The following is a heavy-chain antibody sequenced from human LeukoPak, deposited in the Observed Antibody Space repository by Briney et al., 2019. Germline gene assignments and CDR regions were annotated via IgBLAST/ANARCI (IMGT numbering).Heavy chain of an antibody. CDR2: INHSGST. Sequence: SETLSLTCAVYGGSFSGYYWSWTRQPPGKGLEWIGEINHSGSTNYNPSLKSRVTISVDTSKNQFSLKLSSVTAADTAVYYCARLQAYCGGDCSAWAFDIWGQGTMVTVSS. CDR1: GGSFSGYY. CDR3: ARLQAYCGGDCSAWAFDI. J-gene: IGHJ3*02. D-gene: IGHD2-21*02. V-gene: IGHV4-34*01.